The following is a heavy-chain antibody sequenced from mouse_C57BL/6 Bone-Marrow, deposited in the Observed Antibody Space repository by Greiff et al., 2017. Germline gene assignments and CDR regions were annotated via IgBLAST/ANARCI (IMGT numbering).Heavy chain of an antibody. CDR2: IRNKANGYTT. Sequence: EVQLMESGGGLVQPGGSLSLSCAASGFTFPDYYMSWVRQPPGKALEWLCFIRNKANGYTTEYSASVKGRFTISRDNSQSILYLQMNALRAEDSATYYCARFYGSSYWYFDVWGTGTTVTVSS. J-gene: IGHJ1*03. CDR3: ARFYGSSYWYFDV. CDR1: GFTFPDYY. V-gene: IGHV7-3*01. D-gene: IGHD1-1*01.